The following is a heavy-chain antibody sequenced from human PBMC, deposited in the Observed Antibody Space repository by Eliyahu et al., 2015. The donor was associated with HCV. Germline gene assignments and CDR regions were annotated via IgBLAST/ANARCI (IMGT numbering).Heavy chain of an antibody. CDR3: GRGSYDTSGYYAPDF. CDR1: GDSFSSGDYF. CDR2: IYTTRSA. V-gene: IGHV4-30-4*08. D-gene: IGHD3-22*01. J-gene: IGHJ4*02. Sequence: QVQLQESGPRLVKPSQTLSLTCTVSGDSFSSGDYFWAWIRQSPGKGLEWIWVIYTTRSASHSPSLRRRVTLSLDTSQNQISLEVTSVTAADTAVYYCGRGSYDTSGYYAPDFWGQGTRVTVSS.